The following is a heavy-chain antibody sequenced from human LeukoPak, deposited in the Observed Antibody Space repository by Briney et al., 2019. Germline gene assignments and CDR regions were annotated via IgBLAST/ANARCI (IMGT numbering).Heavy chain of an antibody. Sequence: GGSLRLSCTASGFTFGDYAMSWVRQAPGKGLEWVGFIRRKAYGGTTEYAASVKGRFTISRDDSKSIAYLQMNSLKTEDTAVYYCTRDSLYSNYVGSYYYYYYGMDVWGQGTTVTVSS. CDR3: TRDSLYSNYVGSYYYYYYGMDV. CDR2: IRRKAYGGTT. CDR1: GFTFGDYA. V-gene: IGHV3-49*04. D-gene: IGHD4-11*01. J-gene: IGHJ6*02.